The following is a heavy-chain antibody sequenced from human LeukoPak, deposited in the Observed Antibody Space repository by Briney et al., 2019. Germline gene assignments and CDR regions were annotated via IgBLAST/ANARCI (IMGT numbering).Heavy chain of an antibody. Sequence: PGGSLRLSCAASGFTFSGCSMNWVRQAPGRGLEWVSYNVTSGNTIYYADSVKGRFTISRDNAKNSLYLQMNSLRDEDTAVYYCARILGLTLDYWGQGALVTVSS. CDR2: NVTSGNTI. D-gene: IGHD1-14*01. V-gene: IGHV3-48*02. CDR1: GFTFSGCS. CDR3: ARILGLTLDY. J-gene: IGHJ4*02.